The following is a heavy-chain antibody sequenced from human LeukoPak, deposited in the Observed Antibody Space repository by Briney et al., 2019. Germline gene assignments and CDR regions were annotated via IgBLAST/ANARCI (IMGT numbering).Heavy chain of an antibody. D-gene: IGHD4-11*01. CDR1: VYTFTSYG. CDR3: ARGIDYNYYYSGMDV. CDR2: ISAYNGNK. J-gene: IGHJ6*04. Sequence: ASVNVSCKASVYTFTSYGISWVRQAPGQGLEWMGWISAYNGNKNYAQKLQGRVTMNTDTSTSTAYLEMRSLRSDDTAVYYCARGIDYNYYYSGMDVWGEGTTVTVSS. V-gene: IGHV1-18*01.